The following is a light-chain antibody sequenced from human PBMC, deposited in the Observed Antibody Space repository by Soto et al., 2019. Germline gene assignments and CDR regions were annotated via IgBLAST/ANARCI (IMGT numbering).Light chain of an antibody. CDR2: GPS. CDR3: QQYANWPPWT. CDR1: HNIESR. V-gene: IGKV3-15*01. J-gene: IGKJ1*01. Sequence: EIVMTQSPATLSVSPGGRATLSCGASHNIESRLAWYQLERDQPPRLLIHGPSTRATGVAPRFSGSGSGTEYTLTISSLQSEDFAVYFCQQYANWPPWTFGQGTKVEI.